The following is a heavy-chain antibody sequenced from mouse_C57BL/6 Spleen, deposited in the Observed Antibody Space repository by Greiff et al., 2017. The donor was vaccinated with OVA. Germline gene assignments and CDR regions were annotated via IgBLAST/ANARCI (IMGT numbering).Heavy chain of an antibody. J-gene: IGHJ4*01. V-gene: IGHV8-8*01. CDR2: IWWDDDK. D-gene: IGHD1-1*01. Sequence: LKESGPGILQPSQTLSLTCSFSGFSLSTFGMGVGWIRQPSGKGLEWLAHIWWDDDKYYNPALKSRLTISKDTSKNQVFLKIDNVDTADTATYYCARMNYGSSYEYYAMDYWGQGTSVTVSS. CDR1: GFSLSTFGMG. CDR3: ARMNYGSSYEYYAMDY.